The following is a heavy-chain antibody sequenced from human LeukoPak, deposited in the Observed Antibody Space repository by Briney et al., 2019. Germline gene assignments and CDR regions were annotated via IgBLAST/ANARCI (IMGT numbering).Heavy chain of an antibody. D-gene: IGHD3-16*01. Sequence: PGGSLRLSCAASGFRFSDYFMDWVRQTPRKGLEWVGRSRDKAHGYTTEYAASVRGRFTISRDDSKNSVYLQMNSLKTEDTAVYFCARRQFDSFASDSWGQGTLVAVSS. J-gene: IGHJ4*02. CDR1: GFRFSDYF. V-gene: IGHV3-72*01. CDR3: ARRQFDSFASDS. CDR2: SRDKAHGYTT.